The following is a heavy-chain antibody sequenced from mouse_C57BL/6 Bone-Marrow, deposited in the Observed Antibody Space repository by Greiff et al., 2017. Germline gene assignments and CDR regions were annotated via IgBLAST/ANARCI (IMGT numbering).Heavy chain of an antibody. CDR1: GFTFSSYA. V-gene: IGHV5-4*03. CDR3: AILDFDY. J-gene: IGHJ2*01. Sequence: EVKLMESGGGLVKPGGSLKLSCAASGFTFSSYAMSWVRQTPEKRLEWVATISDGGSYTYYPDNVKGRFTISRDNAKNNLYLQMSHLKSEDTAMYYCAILDFDYWGQGTTLTVSS. CDR2: ISDGGSYT.